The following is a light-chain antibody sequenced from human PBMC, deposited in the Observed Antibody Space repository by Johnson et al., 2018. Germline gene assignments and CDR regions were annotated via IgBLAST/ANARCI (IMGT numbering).Light chain of an antibody. CDR2: ENN. Sequence: QSVLTQPPSVSAAPGQKVTISCSGSSSNIGNNYVSWYQQLPGTAPKLLIYENNKRPSGIPDRFYGSKSGTSATLGITGLQTGDAADYYCGTWDSSMSAGNVFGTGTNVTIL. V-gene: IGLV1-51*02. CDR3: GTWDSSMSAGNV. J-gene: IGLJ1*01. CDR1: SSNIGNNY.